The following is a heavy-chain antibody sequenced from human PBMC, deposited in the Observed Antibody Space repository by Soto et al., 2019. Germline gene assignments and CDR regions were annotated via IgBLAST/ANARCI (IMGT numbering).Heavy chain of an antibody. CDR1: GFTFDDYA. CDR3: AKGAWIQLWGRGIDFDY. Sequence: EVQLVESGGGLVQPGRSLRLSCAASGFTFDDYAMHWVRQAPGKGLEWVSGISWNSGSIGYADSVKGRFTISRDNAKNSLYLQMNSLRAEDTALYYCAKGAWIQLWGRGIDFDYWGQGTLVTVSS. V-gene: IGHV3-9*01. D-gene: IGHD5-18*01. CDR2: ISWNSGSI. J-gene: IGHJ4*02.